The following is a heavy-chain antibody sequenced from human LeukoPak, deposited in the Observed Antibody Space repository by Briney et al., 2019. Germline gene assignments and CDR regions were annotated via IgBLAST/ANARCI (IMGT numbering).Heavy chain of an antibody. J-gene: IGHJ3*02. V-gene: IGHV4-59*01. CDR2: IYYSGST. CDR1: GGSITSYY. CDR3: AREEASHAFDI. Sequence: SETLSLTCTVSGGSITSYYWSWIRQPPGKGLERIGYIYYSGSTNYNPSLKSRVTISVDTSKNQFSLKLSSVTAADTAVYYCAREEASHAFDIWGQGTMVTVSS.